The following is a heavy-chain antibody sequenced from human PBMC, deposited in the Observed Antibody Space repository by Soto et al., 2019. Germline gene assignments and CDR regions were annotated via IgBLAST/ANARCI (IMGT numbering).Heavy chain of an antibody. V-gene: IGHV4-59*01. CDR2: IYYSGST. CDR3: ARDLWYSSGWFTNWFDP. J-gene: IGHJ5*02. CDR1: GGSISSYY. D-gene: IGHD6-19*01. Sequence: QVQLQESGPGLVKPSETLSLTCTVSGGSISSYYWSWIRQPPGKGLEWIGYIYYSGSTNYNPSLKSRVTISVDTSKNQFSLKLSSVTAADTAVYYCARDLWYSSGWFTNWFDPWGQGTLVTVSS.